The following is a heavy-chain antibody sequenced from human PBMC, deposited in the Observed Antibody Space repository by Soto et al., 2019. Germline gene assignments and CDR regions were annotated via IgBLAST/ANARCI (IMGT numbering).Heavy chain of an antibody. CDR1: GFTFSDHY. J-gene: IGHJ4*02. Sequence: GGSLRLSCAASGFTFSDHYMDWVRQAPGKGLEWVGRIRNKANSYTTEYASSVKGRFTISRDDPKNSLYLQMNSLKTEDTAVYYCTSRYCSNGVCLDYWGQGTLVTVSS. CDR2: IRNKANSYTT. D-gene: IGHD2-8*01. V-gene: IGHV3-72*01. CDR3: TSRYCSNGVCLDY.